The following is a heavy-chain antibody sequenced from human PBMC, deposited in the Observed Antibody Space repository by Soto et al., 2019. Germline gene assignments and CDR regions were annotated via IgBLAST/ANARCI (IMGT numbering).Heavy chain of an antibody. Sequence: QVQLVQSGAEVKKPGASVKVSCKTSGYTFTNYDINWVRQATGQGLEWMGWTNPKSGYTGSAQKFQGRVTMTRDSYIRTDYMELHSLTSEDTDVYYCARTAGDLDYWGQGTLITVSS. CDR2: TNPKSGYT. CDR3: ARTAGDLDY. D-gene: IGHD4-17*01. V-gene: IGHV1-8*01. CDR1: GYTFTNYD. J-gene: IGHJ4*02.